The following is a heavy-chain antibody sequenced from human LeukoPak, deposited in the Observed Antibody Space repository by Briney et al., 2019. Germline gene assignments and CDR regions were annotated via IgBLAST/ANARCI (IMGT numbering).Heavy chain of an antibody. CDR1: GFTFSSHS. CDR3: ARDLGNDCSSTSCVG. J-gene: IGHJ4*02. Sequence: GGSLRLSCAASGFTFSSHSMNWVRQAPGKGLEWVSSISSSSSYIYYADSVKGRFPISRDNAKNSLYLQMNSLRAEDTAVYYCARDLGNDCSSTSCVGWGQGTLVTVSS. CDR2: ISSSSSYI. D-gene: IGHD2-2*01. V-gene: IGHV3-21*01.